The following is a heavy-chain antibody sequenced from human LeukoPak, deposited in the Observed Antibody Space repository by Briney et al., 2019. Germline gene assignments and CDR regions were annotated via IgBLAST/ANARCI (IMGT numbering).Heavy chain of an antibody. V-gene: IGHV3-7*05. J-gene: IGHJ4*02. CDR2: IKQDGSER. Sequence: GGSLRLSCAASGFTFGRYWMSWVRQAPGKGLEWVANIKQDGSERYYVDSVRGRFTISRDNPKNSLYLQMNSLRAEDTAVYYCARVDTDVGGIDYWGQGTLVTVSS. CDR3: ARVDTDVGGIDY. D-gene: IGHD5-18*01. CDR1: GFTFGRYW.